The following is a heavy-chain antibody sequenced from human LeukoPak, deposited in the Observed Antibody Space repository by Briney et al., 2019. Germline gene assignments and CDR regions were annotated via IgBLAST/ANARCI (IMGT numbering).Heavy chain of an antibody. Sequence: GGSLRLSCTASGFTTGNRWIHWVRQAPGAGLVWVARIFGDATGAIYADFVKGRFSISRDNAKNTLYLEINYLIVEDTSVYYCARGHVSGSIQHWDYWGQGTLAIVPS. V-gene: IGHV3-74*01. D-gene: IGHD3-10*01. CDR2: IFGDATGA. CDR3: ARGHVSGSIQHWDY. J-gene: IGHJ4*02. CDR1: GFTTGNRW.